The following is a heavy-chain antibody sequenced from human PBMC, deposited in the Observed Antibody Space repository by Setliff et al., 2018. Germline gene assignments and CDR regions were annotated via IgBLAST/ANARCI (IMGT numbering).Heavy chain of an antibody. Sequence: GESLKISCAASGFTSSTYAMSWVRQAPGKGLEYVSAISSNGGRMSYANSVKGRFIISRDISKNTLYLQMGSLRAEDTAVYYCARIAEYDTIDIWGQGTMVTVSS. CDR3: ARIAEYDTIDI. CDR2: ISSNGGRM. J-gene: IGHJ3*02. CDR1: GFTSSTYA. V-gene: IGHV3-64*01. D-gene: IGHD3-16*01.